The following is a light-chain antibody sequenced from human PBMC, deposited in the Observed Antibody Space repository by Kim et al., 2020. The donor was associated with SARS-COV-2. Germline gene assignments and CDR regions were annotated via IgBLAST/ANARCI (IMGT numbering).Light chain of an antibody. CDR3: QQYGGSPQS. CDR2: AAS. CDR1: QSVSSRH. J-gene: IGKJ2*01. Sequence: LSPGERATLSCRASQSVSSRHLAWYQQKRGQPPRLLLYAASSRATGIPDRFSGSGSGTDFTLTINRLEPEDFAVYHCQQYGGSPQSFGQGTKLEI. V-gene: IGKV3-20*01.